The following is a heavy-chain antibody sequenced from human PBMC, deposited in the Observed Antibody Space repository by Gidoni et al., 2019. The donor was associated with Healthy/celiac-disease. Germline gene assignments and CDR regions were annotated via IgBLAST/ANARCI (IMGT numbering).Heavy chain of an antibody. CDR1: GGTFSSYA. CDR3: ARNTKDSRHPPYYYYMDV. D-gene: IGHD1-1*01. CDR2: IIPIFGTA. Sequence: QVQLVQSGAEVKKPGSSVKVSCKASGGTFSSYAISWVRQAPGQGLEWMGGIIPIFGTANYAQKFQGRVTITADKSTSTAYMELSSLRSEDTAVYYCARNTKDSRHPPYYYYMDVWGKGTTVTVSS. J-gene: IGHJ6*03. V-gene: IGHV1-69*06.